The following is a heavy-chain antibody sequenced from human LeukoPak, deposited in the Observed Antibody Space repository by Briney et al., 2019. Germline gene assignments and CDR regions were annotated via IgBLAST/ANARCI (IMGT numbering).Heavy chain of an antibody. V-gene: IGHV4-30-4*08. CDR2: IYYSGST. CDR3: AREVLEVGELSSFDY. J-gene: IGHJ4*02. D-gene: IGHD3-10*01. CDR1: GGSISSGDYY. Sequence: SQTLSPTCTVSGGSISSGDYYWSWIRQPPGKGLEWIGYIYYSGSTYYNPSLKSRVTISVDTSKNQFSLKLSSVTAADTAVYYCAREVLEVGELSSFDYWGQGTLVTVSS.